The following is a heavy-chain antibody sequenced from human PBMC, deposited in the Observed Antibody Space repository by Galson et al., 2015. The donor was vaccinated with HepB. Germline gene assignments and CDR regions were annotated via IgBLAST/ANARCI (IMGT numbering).Heavy chain of an antibody. CDR3: ARDSTYYDGSAYYFDY. CDR1: GFTFSSYW. CDR2: INQDGAKK. D-gene: IGHD3-22*01. Sequence: SLRLSCAASGFTFSSYWMTWVRQAPGKGLEWAANINQDGAKKNYVDSVKGRFTISRDNAKNSLYLEMNSLRAEDTAMYHCARDSTYYDGSAYYFDYWGQGTLVTVTS. V-gene: IGHV3-7*03. J-gene: IGHJ4*02.